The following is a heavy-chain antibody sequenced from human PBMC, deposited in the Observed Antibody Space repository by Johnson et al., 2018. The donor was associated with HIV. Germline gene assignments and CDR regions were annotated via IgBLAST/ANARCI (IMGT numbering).Heavy chain of an antibody. CDR2: IYSGGST. CDR3: TREWTRYGRASEI. D-gene: IGHD3-3*01. J-gene: IGHJ3*02. CDR1: GFTFSSFA. Sequence: EMQLVESGGGLVQPGGSLRLSCAASGFTFSSFAMPWVRQAPGKGLEWVSVIYSGGSTYYADAVTGRFTISRDNSKNTLYLQMTSLRSEDTAVYYCTREWTRYGRASEIWGQGRMVTVSS. V-gene: IGHV3-66*02.